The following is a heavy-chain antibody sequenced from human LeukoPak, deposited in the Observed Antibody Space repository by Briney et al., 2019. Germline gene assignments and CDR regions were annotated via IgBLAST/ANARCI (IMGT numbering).Heavy chain of an antibody. J-gene: IGHJ4*02. V-gene: IGHV3-23*01. CDR2: ISSSGGTT. CDR1: GFTFSSYA. CDR3: ATSARTYIGSSLDY. Sequence: GGSLRLSCAASGFTFSSYAMSWVRQAPGKGLEWVSAISSSGGTTYYADSVKGRFTISRDNSKNTLYLQMNSLRAEDTALYYCATSARTYIGSSLDYWGQGTLVTVSS. D-gene: IGHD2-15*01.